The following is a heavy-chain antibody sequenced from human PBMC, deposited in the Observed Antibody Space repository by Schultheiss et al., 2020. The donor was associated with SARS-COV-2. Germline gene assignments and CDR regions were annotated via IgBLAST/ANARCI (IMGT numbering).Heavy chain of an antibody. Sequence: GESLKISCSASGFTFSSYAMHWVRQAPGKGLEYVSAISSNGGSTYYADSVKGRLTISRDNSKNTLYLQMSSLRAEDTAVYYCVKDQSITIFGVVIFDYWGQGTLVTVSS. D-gene: IGHD3-3*01. CDR1: GFTFSSYA. V-gene: IGHV3-64D*06. J-gene: IGHJ4*02. CDR2: ISSNGGST. CDR3: VKDQSITIFGVVIFDY.